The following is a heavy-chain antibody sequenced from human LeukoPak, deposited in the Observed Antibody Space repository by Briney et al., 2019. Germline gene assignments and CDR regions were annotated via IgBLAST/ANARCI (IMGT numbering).Heavy chain of an antibody. CDR3: ARGRRSIVVVPAARRGYYYMDV. CDR1: GGSISSYY. J-gene: IGHJ6*03. Sequence: SETLSLTCTVSGGSISSYYWSWIRQPPGKGLEWIGYIYYSGSTSYNPSLKSRVTISVDTSKNQFSLKLSSVTAADTAVYYCARGRRSIVVVPAARRGYYYMDVWGNGTTVTVSS. CDR2: IYYSGST. D-gene: IGHD2-2*01. V-gene: IGHV4-59*12.